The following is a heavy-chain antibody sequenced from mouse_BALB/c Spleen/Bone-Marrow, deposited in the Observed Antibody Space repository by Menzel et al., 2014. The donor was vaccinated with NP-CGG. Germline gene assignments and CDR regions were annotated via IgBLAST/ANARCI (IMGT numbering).Heavy chain of an antibody. V-gene: IGHV4-1*02. CDR3: ARLNYYGSLFV. Sequence: EVHLVESGGGLVQPGGSLRLSCAASGFDFSRYWMSWVRQAPGKGLEWIGEINPDSSTINHTPSLKDKFIISRDNAKNTLYLQMSKVRSEDTALYYCARLNYYGSLFVWGAGTTVTVSS. J-gene: IGHJ1*01. CDR1: GFDFSRYW. CDR2: INPDSSTI. D-gene: IGHD1-1*01.